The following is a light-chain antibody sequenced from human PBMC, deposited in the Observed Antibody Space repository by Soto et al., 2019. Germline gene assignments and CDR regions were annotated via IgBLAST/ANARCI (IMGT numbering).Light chain of an antibody. Sequence: EIVLTQSPGTLSLSTGERATLSCRASQSVSSSCLAWYQHKPGQAPRLLIYGASSRATGIPDRFSGSGSGTDFTLTISRLEPEDFAVYYCQHYCGSPRALVTFGQGTKVEIK. V-gene: IGKV3-20*01. CDR3: QHYCGSPRALVT. J-gene: IGKJ1*01. CDR2: GAS. CDR1: QSVSSSC.